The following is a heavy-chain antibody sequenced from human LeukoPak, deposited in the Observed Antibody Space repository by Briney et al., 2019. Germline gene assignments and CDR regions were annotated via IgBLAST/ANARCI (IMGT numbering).Heavy chain of an antibody. D-gene: IGHD2-21*02. V-gene: IGHV3-48*01. Sequence: PGGSLRLSCAASGFTFNYYTMNWVRQAPGTGLEAISYISRTGTTIYYADSVKGRFTISRDNAKNSLYLQMNSLRSEDTGLYFCARDLGSGDHGLLVWGQGTLLTVSS. CDR2: ISRTGTTI. CDR1: GFTFNYYT. CDR3: ARDLGSGDHGLLV. J-gene: IGHJ4*02.